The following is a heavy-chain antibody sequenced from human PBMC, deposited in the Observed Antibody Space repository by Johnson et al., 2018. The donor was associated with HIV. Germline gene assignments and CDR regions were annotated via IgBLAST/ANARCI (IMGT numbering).Heavy chain of an antibody. Sequence: EKLVESGGGVVRPGGSLRLSCAASGFTFDDYGMSWVRQAPGKGLEWVSGINWNGGSTYYADSVKGRFTNSRDNSKNTLYLQMNSLRAEDTAIYYCAKAILYSSSWFLDAFDIWGQGTMVTVSS. CDR2: INWNGGST. D-gene: IGHD6-13*01. J-gene: IGHJ3*02. CDR1: GFTFDDYG. CDR3: AKAILYSSSWFLDAFDI. V-gene: IGHV3-20*04.